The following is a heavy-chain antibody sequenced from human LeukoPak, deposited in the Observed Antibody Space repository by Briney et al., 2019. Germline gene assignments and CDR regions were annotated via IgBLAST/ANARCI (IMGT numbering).Heavy chain of an antibody. Sequence: SETLSLTCAVYGGSLSGYYWSWIRQPPGKGLEWIGEINHSGSTNYNPSLKSRVTISVDTSKNQFSLKLSSVTAADTAVYYCARGPGDFWSGYYAFDIWGQGTMVTVSS. V-gene: IGHV4-34*01. CDR2: INHSGST. D-gene: IGHD3-3*01. J-gene: IGHJ3*02. CDR1: GGSLSGYY. CDR3: ARGPGDFWSGYYAFDI.